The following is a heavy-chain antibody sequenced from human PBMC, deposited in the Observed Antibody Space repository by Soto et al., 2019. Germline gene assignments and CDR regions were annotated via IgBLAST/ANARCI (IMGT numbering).Heavy chain of an antibody. Sequence: SETLSLTCTVSGGSISSGDYCWSWIRQPPGKGLEWIGYIYYSGSAHYNPSLKSRVTISVDMSKNQFSLKLSSVTAADTAVYYCARVARDSSDAFDIWGQGTMVTVSS. V-gene: IGHV4-30-4*01. J-gene: IGHJ3*02. CDR2: IYYSGSA. D-gene: IGHD3-22*01. CDR3: ARVARDSSDAFDI. CDR1: GGSISSGDYC.